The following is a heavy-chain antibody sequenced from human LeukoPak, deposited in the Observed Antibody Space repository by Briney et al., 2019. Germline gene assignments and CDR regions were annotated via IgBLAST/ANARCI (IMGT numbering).Heavy chain of an antibody. CDR3: ARDLDCSSTSCFGGYYYYGMDV. D-gene: IGHD2-2*01. CDR1: GFTFSSYE. CDR2: ISSSGSTI. Sequence: AGSLRLSCAAAGFTFSSYEMNWVRQAPGEWLEWVSYISSSGSTIYYADSVKGRFTISRDNAKNSLYLQMNSLRAEDTAVYYCARDLDCSSTSCFGGYYYYGMDVWGQGTTVTVSS. J-gene: IGHJ6*02. V-gene: IGHV3-48*03.